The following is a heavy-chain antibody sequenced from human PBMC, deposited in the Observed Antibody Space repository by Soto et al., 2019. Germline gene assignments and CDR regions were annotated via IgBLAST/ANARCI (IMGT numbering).Heavy chain of an antibody. Sequence: QVQLVESGGGVVQPGRSLRLSCAASGFTFSNYAMYWVRQAPGKGLEWLVVISDDGNSKFYADSVKGRFTISRDNSKNTLYLQMNSLRAEDTAVYYCARRMAGANYFDYWGQGTLVIVSS. CDR3: ARRMAGANYFDY. D-gene: IGHD2-8*01. CDR2: ISDDGNSK. J-gene: IGHJ4*02. V-gene: IGHV3-30-3*01. CDR1: GFTFSNYA.